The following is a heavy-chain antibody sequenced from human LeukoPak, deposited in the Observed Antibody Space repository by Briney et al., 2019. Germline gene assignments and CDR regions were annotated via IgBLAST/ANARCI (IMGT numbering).Heavy chain of an antibody. Sequence: KASETLSLTCTVSGGSISSYYWSWIRQPPGKGLERIGYIYYSGSTNYNPSLKSRVTISVDTSKNQFSLKLSSVTAADTAVYYCAREGYDILTGPIGFDYWGQGTLVTVSS. V-gene: IGHV4-59*01. CDR2: IYYSGST. CDR1: GGSISSYY. D-gene: IGHD3-9*01. CDR3: AREGYDILTGPIGFDY. J-gene: IGHJ4*02.